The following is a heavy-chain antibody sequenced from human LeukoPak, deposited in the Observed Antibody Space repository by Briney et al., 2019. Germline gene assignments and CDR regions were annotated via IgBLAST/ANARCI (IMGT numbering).Heavy chain of an antibody. CDR3: ARDSQYYYDSSGYYYYYYGMDV. CDR2: ISAYNGNT. Sequence: ASVKVSCKASGYTFTSYGISWVGQAPGQGLEWMGWISAYNGNTNYAQKLQGRVTMTTDTSTSTAYMELRSLRSDDTAVYYCARDSQYYYDSSGYYYYYYGMDVWGQGTTVTVSS. CDR1: GYTFTSYG. J-gene: IGHJ6*02. D-gene: IGHD3-22*01. V-gene: IGHV1-18*01.